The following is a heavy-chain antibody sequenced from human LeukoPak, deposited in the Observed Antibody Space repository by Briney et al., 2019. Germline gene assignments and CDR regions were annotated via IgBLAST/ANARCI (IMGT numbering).Heavy chain of an antibody. D-gene: IGHD2-15*01. CDR3: ARDCGGSCLLDFDY. V-gene: IGHV1-18*01. CDR1: GYTFTSYG. CDR2: ISAYNGNT. J-gene: IGHJ4*02. Sequence: ASVKVSCKASGYTFTSYGNSWVRQAPGQGLEWMGWISAYNGNTNYAQKLQGRVTMTTDTSTSTAYMELRSLRSDDTAVYYCARDCGGSCLLDFDYWGQGTLVTVSS.